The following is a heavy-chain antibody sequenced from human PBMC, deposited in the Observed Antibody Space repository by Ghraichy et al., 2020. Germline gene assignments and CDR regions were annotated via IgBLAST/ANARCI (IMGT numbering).Heavy chain of an antibody. CDR1: GFTFSSYA. CDR2: ISGSGGTT. V-gene: IGHV3-23*01. J-gene: IGHJ4*02. Sequence: GGSLRLSCAASGFTFSSYAMSWVRQAPGKGLEWVSSISGSGGTTYYAYSLKGRFTISRDKYTNTLYLQMNSLRAEDTDIYYCTKLKKSKQLGGVYYFDYWGQGILVTVSS. D-gene: IGHD3-3*01. CDR3: TKLKKSKQLGGVYYFDY.